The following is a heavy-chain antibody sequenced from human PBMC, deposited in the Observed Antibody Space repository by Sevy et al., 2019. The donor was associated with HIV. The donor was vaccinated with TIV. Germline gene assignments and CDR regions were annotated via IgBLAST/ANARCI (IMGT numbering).Heavy chain of an antibody. J-gene: IGHJ4*02. D-gene: IGHD3-3*01. V-gene: IGHV3-30-3*01. CDR3: ARDSREWSVSPRPPDY. CDR2: ISYDGSNK. CDR1: GLTFITYA. Sequence: GGSLRLSCAASGLTFITYAMHWVRQAPGKGLEWVAVISYDGSNKYYADSVKGRFTISRDNSKNTLYLQMNSLGDEDTAVYYCARDSREWSVSPRPPDYWGQGTLVTASS.